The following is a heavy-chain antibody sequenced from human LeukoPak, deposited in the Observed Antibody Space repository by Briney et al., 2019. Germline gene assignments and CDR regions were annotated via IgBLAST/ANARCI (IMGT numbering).Heavy chain of an antibody. CDR1: GGSISSYY. J-gene: IGHJ4*02. CDR2: IYYSGST. D-gene: IGHD4-17*01. Sequence: SETLSLTCTVSGGSISSYYWGWIRQPPGKGLEWIGSIYYSGSTYYNPSLKSRVTISVDTSKNQFSLKLSSVTAADTAVYYCARESGARYGDYVFDYWGQGTLVTVSS. V-gene: IGHV4-39*07. CDR3: ARESGARYGDYVFDY.